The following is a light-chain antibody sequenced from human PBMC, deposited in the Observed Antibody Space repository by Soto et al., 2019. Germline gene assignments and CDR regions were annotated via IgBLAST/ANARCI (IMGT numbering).Light chain of an antibody. V-gene: IGKV2-28*01. CDR1: QSLLNSNGYNY. CDR2: LGS. CDR3: MQALQSPIT. Sequence: DIVMTQSPLSLPVTPGEPASISCRSTQSLLNSNGYNYLDWYLQKPGQSPQLLISLGSNRASGVPDRFSDSGSGTDFTLKISRVEGEDVGVYYCMQALQSPITFGQGTRLEIK. J-gene: IGKJ5*01.